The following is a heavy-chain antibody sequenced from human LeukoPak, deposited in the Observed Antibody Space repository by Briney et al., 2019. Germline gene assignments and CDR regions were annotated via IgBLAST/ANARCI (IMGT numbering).Heavy chain of an antibody. D-gene: IGHD1-26*01. Sequence: GGSLRLSCAASGFTFSNHAMTWVRQAPGKGLEWASSITDRGGDTYYADSVKGRFTISRDNSKNTLYLQMNSLRAEDTAVYYCAKGKRGNYDYWGQGTLVTVSS. CDR3: AKGKRGNYDY. CDR1: GFTFSNHA. CDR2: ITDRGGDT. V-gene: IGHV3-23*01. J-gene: IGHJ4*02.